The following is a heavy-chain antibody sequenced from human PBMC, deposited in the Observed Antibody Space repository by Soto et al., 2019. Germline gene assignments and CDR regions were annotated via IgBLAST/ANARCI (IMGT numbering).Heavy chain of an antibody. CDR1: GGSIRSAGYY. CDR2: IYYSGST. D-gene: IGHD4-4*01. J-gene: IGHJ3*02. CDR3: ARRVTPPDAFDI. V-gene: IGHV4-31*03. Sequence: TLSLTCTISGGSIRSAGYYWTWIRQHPGKGLKWIGYIYYSGSTYYNPSLKSRVTISVDTSKNLFSLNLSSVTAADTAVYYCARRVTPPDAFDIWGQGTMVTVSS.